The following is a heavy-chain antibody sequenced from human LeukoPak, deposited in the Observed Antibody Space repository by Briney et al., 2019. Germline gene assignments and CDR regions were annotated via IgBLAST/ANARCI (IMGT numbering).Heavy chain of an antibody. V-gene: IGHV1-2*02. CDR2: INPNSGGT. CDR1: GYTFTGYY. D-gene: IGHD2-15*01. J-gene: IGHJ4*02. Sequence: ASVKVSCKASGYTFTGYYMHWVRQAPGQGLEWMGWINPNSGGTNYAQKFQGRVTMTTDTSISTAYMEMSRLRSDDTAVYYCARDFCSGCSCSYYFDYWGEGSLVTVSS. CDR3: ARDFCSGCSCSYYFDY.